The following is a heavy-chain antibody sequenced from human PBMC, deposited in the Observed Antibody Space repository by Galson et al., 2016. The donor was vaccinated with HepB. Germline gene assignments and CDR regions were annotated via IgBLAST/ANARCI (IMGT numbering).Heavy chain of an antibody. Sequence: SLRLSCAASGFIFTDFSMTWIRQAPGKGLEWVSYISTRSTYTDYADSVKGRFTISRDNAKELIYLQMNSLRAEETAVYYCAREYSFNQDYSYYYYMDVWGQGTTVTVSS. D-gene: IGHD6-13*01. CDR1: GFIFTDFS. CDR3: AREYSFNQDYSYYYYMDV. J-gene: IGHJ6*03. V-gene: IGHV3-11*06. CDR2: ISTRSTYT.